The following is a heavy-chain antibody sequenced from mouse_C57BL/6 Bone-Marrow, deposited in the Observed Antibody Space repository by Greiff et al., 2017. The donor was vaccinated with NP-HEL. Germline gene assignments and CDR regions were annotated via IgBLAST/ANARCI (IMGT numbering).Heavy chain of an antibody. CDR3: ARSTGDDY. Sequence: EVQLQQSGPELVKPGASVKISCKASGYTFTDYYMNWVKQSHGKSLEWIGDINPNNGGTSYNQKFKGKATLTVDKSSSTAYMELRSLTSEDSAVYYCARSTGDDYWGQGTTLTVSS. CDR2: INPNNGGT. V-gene: IGHV1-26*01. CDR1: GYTFTDYY. J-gene: IGHJ2*01.